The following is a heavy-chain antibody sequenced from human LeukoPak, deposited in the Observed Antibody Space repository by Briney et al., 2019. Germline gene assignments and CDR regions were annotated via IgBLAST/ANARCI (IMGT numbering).Heavy chain of an antibody. CDR2: IKQDGSEK. D-gene: IGHD6-19*01. Sequence: GGSLSLSCAASGFTFSSYWMSWVRQAPGKGLEWVANIKQDGSEKYYVDSVKVRFTISRDNAKNSLYLQMNSLRAEDTAVYYCARDPGIAVADYYFDYWGQGTLVTVSS. CDR1: GFTFSSYW. J-gene: IGHJ4*02. V-gene: IGHV3-7*01. CDR3: ARDPGIAVADYYFDY.